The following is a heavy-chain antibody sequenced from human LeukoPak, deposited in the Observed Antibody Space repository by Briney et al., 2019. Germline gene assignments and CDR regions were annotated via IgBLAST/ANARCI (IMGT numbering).Heavy chain of an antibody. D-gene: IGHD6-13*01. Sequence: SETLSLTCTVSGGSISSYYWSWIRQPPGKGLEWIGYINYSGSTNYNPSLKSRVTISVDTSKNQFSLKLSSVTAADTAVYYCARVGLHSSSWYRQYYFDYWGQGTLVTVSS. J-gene: IGHJ4*02. CDR3: ARVGLHSSSWYRQYYFDY. CDR1: GGSISSYY. CDR2: INYSGST. V-gene: IGHV4-59*08.